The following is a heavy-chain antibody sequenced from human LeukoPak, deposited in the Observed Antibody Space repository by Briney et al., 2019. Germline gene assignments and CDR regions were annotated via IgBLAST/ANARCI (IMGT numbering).Heavy chain of an antibody. CDR1: GYTFTSYD. CDR2: MSPNSGDT. D-gene: IGHD7-27*01. V-gene: IGHV1-8*01. Sequence: ASAKVSCKASGYTFTSYDFNWVRQATGQRPEWMGWMSPNSGDTGYAQKFQDRVTMTRNTSISTAYMELSSLRSDDTAVYYCARGPPNWGYDYWGPGTLVTVSS. CDR3: ARGPPNWGYDY. J-gene: IGHJ4*02.